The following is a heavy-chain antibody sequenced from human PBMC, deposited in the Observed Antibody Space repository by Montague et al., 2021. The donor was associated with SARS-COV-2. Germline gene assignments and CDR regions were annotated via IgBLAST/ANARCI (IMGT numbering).Heavy chain of an antibody. CDR3: AKDLVLRAARPDALDV. Sequence: SLRLSCAASGFTFSSYSVNWVRQAPGKGLEWISYISSSTNIIYYAGSVKGRFTISRDNARNSLYLQMNSLRVDDTAVYYCAKDLVLRAARPDALDVWGQGTAVTVSS. V-gene: IGHV3-48*04. CDR1: GFTFSSYS. J-gene: IGHJ3*01. D-gene: IGHD6-6*01. CDR2: ISSSTNII.